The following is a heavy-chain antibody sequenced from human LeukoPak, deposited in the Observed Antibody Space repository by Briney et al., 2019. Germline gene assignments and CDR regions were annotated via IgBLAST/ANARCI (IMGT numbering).Heavy chain of an antibody. CDR2: IYPGDSDT. V-gene: IGHV5-51*01. D-gene: IGHD6-13*01. Sequence: GESLKISCKGSGYSFTSYWIGWVRQMPGKGLEWMGIIYPGDSDTRYSPSFQGQVTISADKSISTAYLQWSSLKASDTAMYYCARHGIAAAGYDAFDIWGQGTMVTVSS. CDR1: GYSFTSYW. J-gene: IGHJ3*02. CDR3: ARHGIAAAGYDAFDI.